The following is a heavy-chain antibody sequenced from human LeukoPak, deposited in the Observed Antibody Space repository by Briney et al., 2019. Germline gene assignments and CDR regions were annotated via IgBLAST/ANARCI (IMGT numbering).Heavy chain of an antibody. D-gene: IGHD3-22*01. V-gene: IGHV3-7*01. CDR1: GFTFSSYW. J-gene: IGHJ4*02. Sequence: PGGSLRLSCAASGFTFSSYWMSWVRQAPGKGLEWVANIKQDGSEKYYVDSVKGRFTISRDNAKNSLCLQMNSLRAEDTAVYYCARDRRNYDSSGYALDYWGQGTLVTVSS. CDR3: ARDRRNYDSSGYALDY. CDR2: IKQDGSEK.